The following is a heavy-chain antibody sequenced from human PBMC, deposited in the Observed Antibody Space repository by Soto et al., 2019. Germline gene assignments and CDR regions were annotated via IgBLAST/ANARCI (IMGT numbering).Heavy chain of an antibody. CDR1: GYTFTSYY. CDR2: INPSGGST. CDR3: TRDDRAVEATVFRPYNWFDP. D-gene: IGHD6-19*01. V-gene: IGHV1-46*01. J-gene: IGHJ5*02. Sequence: QVQLVQSGAEVKKPGASVKVSCKASGYTFTSYYMHWVRQAPGQGLEWMGIINPSGGSTSYAQKSRGRATMTSDSSTSKVYMELSSLRSEDTAVYYCTRDDRAVEATVFRPYNWFDPWGQGTLVTVSS.